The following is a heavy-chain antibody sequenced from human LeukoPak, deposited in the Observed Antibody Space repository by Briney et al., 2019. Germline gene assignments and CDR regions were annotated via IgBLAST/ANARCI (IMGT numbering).Heavy chain of an antibody. CDR2: ISGSGGNT. D-gene: IGHD3-22*01. V-gene: IGHV3-23*01. CDR1: GFTFSSYA. CDR3: AKDNYDSSGSRYDY. J-gene: IGHJ4*02. Sequence: PGGSLRLSCAASGFTFSSYAMSWVRQAPGKGLEWVSAISGSGGNTYYADSARGRFTISRDNSKNTLYLQMNSLRAEDTAVYHCAKDNYDSSGSRYDYWGQGTLVTVSS.